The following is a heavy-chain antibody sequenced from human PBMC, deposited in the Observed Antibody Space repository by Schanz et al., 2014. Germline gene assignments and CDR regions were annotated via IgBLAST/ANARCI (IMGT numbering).Heavy chain of an antibody. D-gene: IGHD6-19*01. CDR2: IIPSLGLA. CDR3: ARGGYSSGWYDRDIAHFDY. CDR1: GGTFSSFG. V-gene: IGHV1-69*04. J-gene: IGHJ4*02. Sequence: QLQLVQSGAEVKKPGSSVKVSCKLSGGTFSSFGINWVRQAPGQGLEWMGRIIPSLGLAKYEQKFQDKVTITADTSTTTAYMELSGLRSEDTAVYYCARGGYSSGWYDRDIAHFDYWGQGTLVTVSS.